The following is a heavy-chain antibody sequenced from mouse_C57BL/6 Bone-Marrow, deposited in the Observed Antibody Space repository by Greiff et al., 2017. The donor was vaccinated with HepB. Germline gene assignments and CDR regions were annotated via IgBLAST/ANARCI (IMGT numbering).Heavy chain of an antibody. CDR2: ISSGGDYI. J-gene: IGHJ2*01. Sequence: EVQLVESGEGLVKPGGSLKLSCAASGFTFSSYAMSWVRQTPEKRLEWVAYISSGGDYIYYADTVKGRFTISRDNARNTLYLQMSSLKSEDTAMYYCTRDYDGYYDFDYWGQGTTLTVSS. CDR3: TRDYDGYYDFDY. D-gene: IGHD2-3*01. CDR1: GFTFSSYA. V-gene: IGHV5-9-1*02.